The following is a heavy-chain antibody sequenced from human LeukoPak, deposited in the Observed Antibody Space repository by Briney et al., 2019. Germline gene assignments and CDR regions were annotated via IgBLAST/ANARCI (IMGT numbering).Heavy chain of an antibody. CDR3: ARHDPRVGTPDAFDI. CDR2: IYYSGST. J-gene: IGHJ3*02. CDR1: GGSISSGDYY. D-gene: IGHD4-23*01. Sequence: SETLSLTCTVSGGSISSGDYYWSWIRQPPGKGLEWIGYIYYSGSTYHNPSLQSQVTISVDTSKNQFSLKLSSVTAADTAVYYCARHDPRVGTPDAFDIWGQGTMVTVSS. V-gene: IGHV4-30-4*01.